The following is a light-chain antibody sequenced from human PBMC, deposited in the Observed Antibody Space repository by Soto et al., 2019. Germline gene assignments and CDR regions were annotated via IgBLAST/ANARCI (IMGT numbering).Light chain of an antibody. V-gene: IGKV1-5*01. J-gene: IGKJ1*01. Sequence: DIPMTQSPSTLSASVGDRVTITCRASQSISSWLAWYHQKPGKAPKLLIYDASSLESGVPSRFSGSVSGTEFTLTISSLQPDDFATYYCQQSNSYSWTFGQGTKVEIK. CDR3: QQSNSYSWT. CDR2: DAS. CDR1: QSISSW.